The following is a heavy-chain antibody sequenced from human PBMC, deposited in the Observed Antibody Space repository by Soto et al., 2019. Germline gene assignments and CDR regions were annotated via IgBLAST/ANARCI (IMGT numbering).Heavy chain of an antibody. CDR1: GYTFTSYG. D-gene: IGHD2-21*02. J-gene: IGHJ6*02. CDR2: ISGYNGKT. V-gene: IGHV1-18*01. Sequence: QVQLVQSGGEVKKPGASVKVSCKASGYTFTSYGISWVRQAPGQGLEWMGWISGYNGKTNYAQKGQDRVTMTTDTSASTVYMELRSLRSDDTAVYYCAGEGDVPYYYYGMDVWGQGTTVTVSS. CDR3: AGEGDVPYYYYGMDV.